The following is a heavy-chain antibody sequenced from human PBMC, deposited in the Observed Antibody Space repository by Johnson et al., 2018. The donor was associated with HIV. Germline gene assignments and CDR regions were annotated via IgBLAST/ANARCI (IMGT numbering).Heavy chain of an antibody. D-gene: IGHD1-7*01. CDR1: GFTFSSYA. V-gene: IGHV3-30*14. CDR2: ISYDGSNK. J-gene: IGHJ3*02. CDR3: ARAGQLPEDAFDI. Sequence: QVQLVESGGGVVQPGRSLRLSCAASGFTFSSYAMHWVRQAPGEGLEWVAVISYDGSNKYYADSVKGRFTISRDNSKNTLYLQMNSLRAEDTAVYYCARAGQLPEDAFDIWGQGTMVTVSS.